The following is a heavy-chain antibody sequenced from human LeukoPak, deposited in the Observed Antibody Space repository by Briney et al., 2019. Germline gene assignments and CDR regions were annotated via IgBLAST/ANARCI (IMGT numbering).Heavy chain of an antibody. D-gene: IGHD6-13*01. Sequence: SETLSLTCTVSGGSISSSSYYWGWIRQPPGKGLEWIGSIYYSGSTYYNPSLKSRVTISVDTSKNQFSLKLSSVTAADTAVYYCARILGQVAAGIKTWGQGTLVTVSS. CDR2: IYYSGST. V-gene: IGHV4-39*07. CDR3: ARILGQVAAGIKT. CDR1: GGSISSSSYY. J-gene: IGHJ5*02.